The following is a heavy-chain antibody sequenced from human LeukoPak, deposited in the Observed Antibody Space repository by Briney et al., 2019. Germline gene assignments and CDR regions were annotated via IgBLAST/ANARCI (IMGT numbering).Heavy chain of an antibody. CDR1: GFTFMSSW. CDR2: INEDGSAK. D-gene: IGHD5-18*01. CDR3: TRDVGYNAFDI. Sequence: GGSLRLSCGASGFTFMSSWMTWVRQPPGKGLEWVANINEDGSAKNYGDSVKGRFTISRDNAKNSVYLQMTSLRAEDTAVYYCTRDVGYNAFDIWGQRTMVTISS. J-gene: IGHJ3*02. V-gene: IGHV3-7*01.